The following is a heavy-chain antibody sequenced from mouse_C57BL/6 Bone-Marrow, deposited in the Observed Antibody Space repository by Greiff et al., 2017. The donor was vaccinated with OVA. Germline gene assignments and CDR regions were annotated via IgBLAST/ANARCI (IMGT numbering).Heavy chain of an antibody. V-gene: IGHV1-69*01. D-gene: IGHD2-1*01. CDR3: AIYYLIDKDKDY. J-gene: IGHJ4*01. CDR2: IDPSDSYT. Sequence: QVQLKQPGAELVMPGASVKLSCKASGYTFTSYCMHWVKQRPGQGLEGIGEIDPSDSYTNYNQKFKGKSTLTVDKSSSTAYMQLGSLTSEDSAVYYGAIYYLIDKDKDYWGQGTSVTVSS. CDR1: GYTFTSYC.